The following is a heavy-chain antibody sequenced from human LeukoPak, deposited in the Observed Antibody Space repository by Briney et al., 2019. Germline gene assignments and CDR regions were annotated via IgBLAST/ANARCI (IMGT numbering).Heavy chain of an antibody. Sequence: SETLSLTCTVSGGSISSSSYYWGWIRQPPGKGLEWIGSIYTSGSTNYNPSLKSRVTISVDTSKNQFSLKLSSVTAADTAVYYCAGFDCNPKRGFFDYWGQGTLVTVSS. J-gene: IGHJ4*02. CDR2: IYTSGST. V-gene: IGHV4-39*07. CDR3: AGFDCNPKRGFFDY. CDR1: GGSISSSSYY. D-gene: IGHD2/OR15-2a*01.